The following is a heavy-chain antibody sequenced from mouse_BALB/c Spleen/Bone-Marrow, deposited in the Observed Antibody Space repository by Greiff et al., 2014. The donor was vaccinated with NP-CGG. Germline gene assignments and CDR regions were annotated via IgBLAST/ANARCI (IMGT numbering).Heavy chain of an antibody. V-gene: IGHV1-9*01. J-gene: IGHJ4*01. CDR1: GYTFSSYW. CDR2: ILPGRGST. Sequence: VHLVESGAELMKPGASVKISCKATGYTFSSYWIEWVKQRPGHGLEWIGEILPGRGSTNYNEKFKGKATFTSDTSSNTAYMQLSSLTSEDSAVYYCARRDTTAMDYWGQGTSVTVSS. CDR3: ARRDTTAMDY. D-gene: IGHD1-1*01.